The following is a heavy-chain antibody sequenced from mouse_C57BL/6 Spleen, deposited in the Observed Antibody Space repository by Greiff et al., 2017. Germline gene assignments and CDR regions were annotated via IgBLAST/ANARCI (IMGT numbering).Heavy chain of an antibody. CDR2: INPGSGGT. Sequence: QVQLKESGAELVRPGTSVKVCCKASGYAFTNYLIEWVKQRPGQGLEWIGVINPGSGGTNYNEKFKGKATLTADKSSSTAYMQLSSLTSEDSAVYFCARTLERYFDVWGTGTTVTVSS. CDR1: GYAFTNYL. J-gene: IGHJ1*03. CDR3: ARTLERYFDV. V-gene: IGHV1-54*01.